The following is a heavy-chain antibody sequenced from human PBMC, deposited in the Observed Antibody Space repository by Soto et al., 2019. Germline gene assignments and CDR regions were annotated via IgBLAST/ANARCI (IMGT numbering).Heavy chain of an antibody. J-gene: IGHJ3*02. CDR1: GFTFSSYG. Sequence: GGSLRLSCAASGFTFSSYGMHWVRQAPGKGLEWVAVIWYDGSNKYYADSVKGRFTISRGNSKNTLYLLMNSLRAEDTAVYYCARDLEDIVVVVAATPYDAFDIWGQGTMVTVSS. CDR2: IWYDGSNK. CDR3: ARDLEDIVVVVAATPYDAFDI. D-gene: IGHD2-15*01. V-gene: IGHV3-33*01.